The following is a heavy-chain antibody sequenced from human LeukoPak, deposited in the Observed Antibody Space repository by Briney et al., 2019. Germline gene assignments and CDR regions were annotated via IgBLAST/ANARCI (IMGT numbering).Heavy chain of an antibody. V-gene: IGHV4-34*01. CDR3: ARGGNRVLTYYMDY. J-gene: IGHJ4*02. D-gene: IGHD1-1*01. Sequence: SETLSLTCAVQGASLRGSYWSWIRQPPGKGLQWIGQIDHSGSTHSIPSLKSRVTISLDTSQSQVSLKVNSVTAADTAVYYCARGGNRVLTYYMDYWGQGALVTVSS. CDR2: IDHSGST. CDR1: GASLRGSY.